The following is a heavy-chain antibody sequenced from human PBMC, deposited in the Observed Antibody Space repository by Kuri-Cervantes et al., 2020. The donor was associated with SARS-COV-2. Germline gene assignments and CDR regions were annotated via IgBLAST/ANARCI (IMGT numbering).Heavy chain of an antibody. Sequence: GESLKISCAASGFTFSSYAMHWVRQAPGKGLEWVAVISYDGSNKYYADSVKGRFTVSRDNSKNTLYLQMNSLRAEDTALYYCAKVVGSGAYFGPFDYWGQGTLVTVSS. V-gene: IGHV3-30*04. CDR2: ISYDGSNK. D-gene: IGHD3-10*01. J-gene: IGHJ4*02. CDR1: GFTFSSYA. CDR3: AKVVGSGAYFGPFDY.